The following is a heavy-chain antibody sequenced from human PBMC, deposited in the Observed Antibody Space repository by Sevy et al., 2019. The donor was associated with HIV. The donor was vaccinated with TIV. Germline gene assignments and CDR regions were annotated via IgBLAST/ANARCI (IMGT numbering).Heavy chain of an antibody. D-gene: IGHD3-22*01. CDR2: IRNDGSNK. Sequence: GGSLRLSCAASGFTFSNYGMNWVRQAPGKGLEWVAVIRNDGSNKYYADSVKGRFTISRDNSKNTLYLQMNTLRVEDTAVYFGARGSYYSDRSAKRDFDCWGQGTLVTVSS. V-gene: IGHV3-33*01. J-gene: IGHJ4*02. CDR1: GFTFSNYG. CDR3: ARGSYYSDRSAKRDFDC.